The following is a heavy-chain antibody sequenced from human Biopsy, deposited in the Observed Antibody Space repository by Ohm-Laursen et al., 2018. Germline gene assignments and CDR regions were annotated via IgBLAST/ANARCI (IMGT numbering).Heavy chain of an antibody. J-gene: IGHJ4*02. CDR1: EFTVSSNY. CDR3: ARNKPGSSSGSDFDY. D-gene: IGHD6-6*01. CDR2: IYSGDRP. Sequence: SLRLSCTASEFTVSSNYVSWVRQAPGMGLEWVSVIYSGDRPYYRESVRGRFTISRDNSKNTLYLQMNSLRADDTAVYYCARNKPGSSSGSDFDYWGQGTLVTVSS. V-gene: IGHV3-53*01.